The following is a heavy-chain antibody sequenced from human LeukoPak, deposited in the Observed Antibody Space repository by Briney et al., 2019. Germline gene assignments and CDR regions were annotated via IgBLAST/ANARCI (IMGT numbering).Heavy chain of an antibody. V-gene: IGHV3-7*03. CDR2: IKQDENEQ. CDR1: GITVSRYW. CDR3: ATYSGVHHKTFDD. J-gene: IGHJ4*02. Sequence: GGSLRLSCAASGITVSRYWMSWVRQTPGGGLEWVANIKQDENEQDYVDSVRGRFTISRDNAKNSLYLQMNSLRVEDTALYFCATYSGVHHKTFDDWGQGTLVTVSS. D-gene: IGHD1-26*01.